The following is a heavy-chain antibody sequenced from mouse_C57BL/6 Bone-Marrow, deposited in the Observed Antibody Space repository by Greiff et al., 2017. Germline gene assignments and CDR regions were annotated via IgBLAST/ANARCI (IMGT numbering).Heavy chain of an antibody. V-gene: IGHV2-5*01. D-gene: IGHD1-1*01. Sequence: VMLVESGPGLVQPSQSLSITCTVSGFSLTSYGVHWVRQSPGKGLEWLGVIWRGGSTDYNAAFMSRLSITKDNSKSQVFFKMNSLQADDTAIYYCATIYYYGSSPYYYAMDYWGQGTSVTVSS. CDR2: IWRGGST. J-gene: IGHJ4*01. CDR3: ATIYYYGSSPYYYAMDY. CDR1: GFSLTSYG.